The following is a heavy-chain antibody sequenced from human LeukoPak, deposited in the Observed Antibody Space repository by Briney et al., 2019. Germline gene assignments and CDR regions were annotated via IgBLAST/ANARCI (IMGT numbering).Heavy chain of an antibody. V-gene: IGHV1-46*01. CDR2: INPSGGST. CDR3: ARGRYQKTYYDFWSGYYTGTPGSLGFDY. D-gene: IGHD3-3*01. CDR1: GYTFTSYY. J-gene: IGHJ4*02. Sequence: ASVKVSCKASGYTFTSYYMHWVRQAPGQGLEWMGIINPSGGSTSYAQKFQGRVTMTRDTSTSTVYMELSSLRSEDTAVYYCARGRYQKTYYDFWSGYYTGTPGSLGFDYRGQGTLVTVSS.